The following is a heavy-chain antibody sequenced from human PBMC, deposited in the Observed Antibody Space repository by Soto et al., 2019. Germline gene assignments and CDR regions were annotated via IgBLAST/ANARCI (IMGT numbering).Heavy chain of an antibody. CDR1: GGSISNYS. Sequence: QLQESGPGLVKPSETLSLTCTVSGGSISNYSWSWIRQPPGKGLEWIGYIYYSGSTHYNPSLKSRVTISVDTSKTQFSLKLSSVTAADTAVYYCAGDFPGRDFWGHGTLVTVSS. V-gene: IGHV4-59*01. CDR3: AGDFPGRDF. CDR2: IYYSGST. J-gene: IGHJ4*01.